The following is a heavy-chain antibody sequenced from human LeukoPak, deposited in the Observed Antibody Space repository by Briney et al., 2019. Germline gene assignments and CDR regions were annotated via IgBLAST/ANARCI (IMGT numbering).Heavy chain of an antibody. CDR1: GGSISSSSYY. V-gene: IGHV4-39*01. CDR3: VQNIPGAIEH. CDR2: IYPYDTP. J-gene: IGHJ1*01. Sequence: PSDTLSLTCIVSGGSISSSSYYWGWLRPRPEKGLVCIGNIYPYDTPYYNPALKSRVTISIDTSKSQFSLRLTSVTVADTAVYYCVQNIPGAIEHRGQGTLVTVSS. D-gene: IGHD1-7*01.